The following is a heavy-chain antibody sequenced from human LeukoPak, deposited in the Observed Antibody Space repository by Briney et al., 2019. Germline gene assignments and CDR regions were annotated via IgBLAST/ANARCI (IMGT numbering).Heavy chain of an antibody. Sequence: SETLSSTSASYVGSFSGDYWTGSRHPPRRGREWIGVYNHRGCTNYNPSLKSRVTISVNTSKNQFSLKLGSMTAADTAVYYGARGVITMVRGVTWPFDYRGQGILVTVS. D-gene: IGHD3-10*01. CDR2: YNHRGCT. CDR3: ARGVITMVRGVTWPFDY. CDR1: VGSFSGDY. V-gene: IGHV4-34*01. J-gene: IGHJ4*02.